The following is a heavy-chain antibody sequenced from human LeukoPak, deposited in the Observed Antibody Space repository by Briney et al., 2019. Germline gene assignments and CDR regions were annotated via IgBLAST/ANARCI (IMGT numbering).Heavy chain of an antibody. D-gene: IGHD3-22*01. J-gene: IGHJ5*02. CDR1: GYTFTGYY. V-gene: IGHV1-2*02. Sequence: GASVKVSCKASGYTFTGYYMHWVRQAPGQGLEWMGWINPNSGGTNYAQKFQGRVTMIRDTSISTAYMELSRLRSDDTAVYYCARDPAYYDSSGPATRFDPWGQGTLVTVSS. CDR3: ARDPAYYDSSGPATRFDP. CDR2: INPNSGGT.